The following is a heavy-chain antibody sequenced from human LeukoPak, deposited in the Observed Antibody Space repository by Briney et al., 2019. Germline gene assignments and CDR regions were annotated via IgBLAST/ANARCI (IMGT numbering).Heavy chain of an antibody. J-gene: IGHJ5*02. V-gene: IGHV3-74*03. CDR3: IRDFRSADL. CDR1: GFTFSNYW. Sequence: PGGSLRLSCAASGFTFSNYWIHWVRQAQGKGLVWVSRIDNAGSITTYADSVKGRFTISRDNAKNTVYLEMNSLSVEDTATYYCIRDFRSADLWGQGTLVTVTS. CDR2: IDNAGSIT.